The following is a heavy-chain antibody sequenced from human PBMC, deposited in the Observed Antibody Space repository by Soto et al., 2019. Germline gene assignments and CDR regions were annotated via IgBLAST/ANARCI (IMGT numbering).Heavy chain of an antibody. Sequence: GASVKVSCKASGYTFTGYYMHWVRQAPGQVLEWMGWINPNSDSTNYSQKFQGRVTITRDTSTSTAYMELSSLRSEDTAVYYCARRGGGYSYGYYGAFDIWGQGTMVTVSS. CDR1: GYTFTGYY. J-gene: IGHJ3*02. CDR3: ARRGGGYSYGYYGAFDI. CDR2: INPNSDST. D-gene: IGHD5-18*01. V-gene: IGHV1-2*02.